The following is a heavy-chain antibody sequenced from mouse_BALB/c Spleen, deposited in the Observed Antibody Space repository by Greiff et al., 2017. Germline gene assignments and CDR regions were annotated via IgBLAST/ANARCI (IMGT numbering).Heavy chain of an antibody. CDR1: GFSLTSYG. Sequence: VQLVESGPGLVAPSQSLSITCTVSGFSLTSYGVHWVRQPPGKGLEWLGVIWAGGSTNYNSALMSRLSISKDNSKSQVFLKMNSLQTDDTAMYYCARDLPLTGTRFAYWGQGTLVTVSA. D-gene: IGHD4-1*01. V-gene: IGHV2-9*02. CDR2: IWAGGST. CDR3: ARDLPLTGTRFAY. J-gene: IGHJ3*01.